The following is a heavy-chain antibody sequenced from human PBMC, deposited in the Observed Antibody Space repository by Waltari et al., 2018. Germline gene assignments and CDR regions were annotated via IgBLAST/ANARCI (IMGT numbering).Heavy chain of an antibody. V-gene: IGHV1-3*01. Sequence: QVQLVQSGAEVKKPGASVKVSCKVSGYTLTELSMHWVRQAPGQRLEWMGWINAGNGNTKYSQKFQGRVTITRDTSASTAYMELSSLRSEDTAVYYCARGNLGELSLGYWGQGTLVTVSS. CDR3: ARGNLGELSLGY. J-gene: IGHJ4*02. CDR1: GYTLTELS. D-gene: IGHD3-16*02. CDR2: INAGNGNT.